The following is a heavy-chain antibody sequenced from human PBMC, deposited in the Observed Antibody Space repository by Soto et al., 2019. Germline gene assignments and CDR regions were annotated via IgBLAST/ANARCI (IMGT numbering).Heavy chain of an antibody. D-gene: IGHD1-1*01. J-gene: IGHJ6*02. V-gene: IGHV4-31*03. CDR1: GGSISSGGYY. CDR2: IYYSGST. CDR3: ARDRVPRHYGMDV. Sequence: SETLSLTCTVSGGSISSGGYYWSWIRQHPGKGLEWIGYIYYSGSTYYNPSLKSRVTISVDTSKNQFSLKLSSVTAADTAVYYCARDRVPRHYGMDVWGQGTTVTVSS.